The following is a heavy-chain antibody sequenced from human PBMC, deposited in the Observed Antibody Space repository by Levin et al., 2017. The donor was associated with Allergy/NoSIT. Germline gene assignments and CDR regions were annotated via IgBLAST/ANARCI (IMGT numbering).Heavy chain of an antibody. CDR1: GFTFSSYG. CDR2: IWYDGSNK. CDR3: AREYSSSSKSGHFDY. D-gene: IGHD6-6*01. Sequence: PGESLKISCAASGFTFSSYGMHWVRQAPGKGLEWVAVIWYDGSNKYYADSVKGRFTISRDNSKNTLYLQMNSLRAEDTAVYYCAREYSSSSKSGHFDYWGQGTLVTVSS. V-gene: IGHV3-33*01. J-gene: IGHJ4*02.